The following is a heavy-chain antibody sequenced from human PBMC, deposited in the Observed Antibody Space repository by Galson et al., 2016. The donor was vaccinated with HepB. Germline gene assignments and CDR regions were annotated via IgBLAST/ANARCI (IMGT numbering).Heavy chain of an antibody. J-gene: IGHJ5*02. CDR2: TNPNTGTT. V-gene: IGHV1-2*02. CDR3: AAVDTSLAMFDP. CDR1: GYTFTANY. D-gene: IGHD5-18*01. Sequence: SVKVSCKASGYTFTANYIHWVRQAPGQGLEWMGWTNPNTGTTKFPQKFQGRVTMTRDSSISTAYMELTSLRSDDTAVYYCAAVDTSLAMFDPWGQGTQVTISS.